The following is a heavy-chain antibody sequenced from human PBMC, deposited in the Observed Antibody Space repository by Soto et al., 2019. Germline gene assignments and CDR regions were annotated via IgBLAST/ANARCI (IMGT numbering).Heavy chain of an antibody. D-gene: IGHD1-26*01. Sequence: EVQLVESGGGLVQPGGSLRLSCAASGFTFSNYDMHWVRQATGKGLEWVSSIGTAGDPYYPGAVKGRFTISRENATNSLYLQLSSLRAGDTAVYYCARGSHLGSSGYFDYWGQGTLVTVSS. CDR2: IGTAGDP. CDR1: GFTFSNYD. V-gene: IGHV3-13*05. CDR3: ARGSHLGSSGYFDY. J-gene: IGHJ4*02.